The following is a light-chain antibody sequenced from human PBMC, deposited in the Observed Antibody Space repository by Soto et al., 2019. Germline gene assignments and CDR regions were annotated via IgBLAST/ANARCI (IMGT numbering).Light chain of an antibody. CDR2: STT. Sequence: QTVVTQEPSLTVSPGGTVTLTCASSTGAVTSGYSPNWFQQKPGQAPRALIYSTTYKHSWTPARFSSSLLGGKAALTLSGAQPEDEAEYYCLLYYDGAQIGVFGGGTKVTVL. CDR3: LLYYDGAQIGV. V-gene: IGLV7-43*01. CDR1: TGAVTSGYS. J-gene: IGLJ3*02.